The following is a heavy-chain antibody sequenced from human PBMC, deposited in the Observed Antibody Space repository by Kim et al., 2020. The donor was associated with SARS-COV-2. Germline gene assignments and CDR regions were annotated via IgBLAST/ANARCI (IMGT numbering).Heavy chain of an antibody. J-gene: IGHJ4*02. V-gene: IGHV2-5*02. CDR2: IYWDDDK. Sequence: SGPTLVKPTQTLTLTCTFSGFSLTTREMGVGWFRQPPGRALEWLALIYWDDDKLYNPSLKYRLTISEDTSKNQVVLTMTNMDPVDTATYFCAHRDVHERFDHWGQGTLVTVSS. CDR3: AHRDVHERFDH. CDR1: GFSLTTREMG. D-gene: IGHD3-10*02.